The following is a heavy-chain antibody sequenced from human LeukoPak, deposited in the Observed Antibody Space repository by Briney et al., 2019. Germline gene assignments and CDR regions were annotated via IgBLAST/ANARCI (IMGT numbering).Heavy chain of an antibody. CDR3: AKSRLPLGYISACAFDY. CDR2: IRYDGSNK. CDR1: GFTFSSYG. J-gene: IGHJ4*02. V-gene: IGHV3-30*02. D-gene: IGHD6-19*01. Sequence: PGGSLRLSCAASGFTFSSYGMHWVRQAPGKGLEWVAFIRYDGSNKYYADSVKGRFTISRDNSKNTLYLQMNSLRAEDTAVYYCAKSRLPLGYISACAFDYWGQGTLVTVSS.